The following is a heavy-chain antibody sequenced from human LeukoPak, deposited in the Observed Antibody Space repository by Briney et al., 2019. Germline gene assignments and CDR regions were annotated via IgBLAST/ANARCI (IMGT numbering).Heavy chain of an antibody. V-gene: IGHV3-30*02. D-gene: IGHD7-27*01. CDR1: GFIFSRYG. CDR3: ARGDWGMYYFDY. Sequence: GGSLRLSCAASGFIFSRYGIQWVHQAPGKGLEWVAFIKYDGTNKYYADSVKGRFTISRDNSENTLYLQMNSLRAEDTALYYCARGDWGMYYFDYWGQGVLVTVSS. J-gene: IGHJ4*02. CDR2: IKYDGTNK.